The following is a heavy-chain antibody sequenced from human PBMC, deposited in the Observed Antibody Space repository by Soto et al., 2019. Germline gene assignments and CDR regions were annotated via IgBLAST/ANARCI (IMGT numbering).Heavy chain of an antibody. CDR3: AREGAGARGLTGYPPPYYYYGMDV. CDR1: GFTFSSYS. D-gene: IGHD3-9*01. J-gene: IGHJ6*02. CDR2: ISSSSSTI. V-gene: IGHV3-48*02. Sequence: GGSLRLSCAASGFTFSSYSMNWVRQAPGKGLEWVSYISSSSSTIYYADSVKGRFTISRDNAKNSLYLQMNSLRDEDTAVYYCAREGAGARGLTGYPPPYYYYGMDVWGQGTTVTVSS.